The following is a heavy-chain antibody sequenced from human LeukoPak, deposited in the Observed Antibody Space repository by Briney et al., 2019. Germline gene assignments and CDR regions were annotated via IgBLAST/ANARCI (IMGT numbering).Heavy chain of an antibody. V-gene: IGHV1-18*01. CDR2: ISAYNGNT. Sequence: ASVKVSCKASGHTFTSYGISWVRQAPGQGLEWMGWISAYNGNTNYAQKLQGRVTMTTDTSTSTAYMELRSLRSDDTAVYYCAREGGYGSGSYERSDYYYYGMDVWGQGTTVTVSS. CDR3: AREGGYGSGSYERSDYYYYGMDV. CDR1: GHTFTSYG. J-gene: IGHJ6*02. D-gene: IGHD3-10*01.